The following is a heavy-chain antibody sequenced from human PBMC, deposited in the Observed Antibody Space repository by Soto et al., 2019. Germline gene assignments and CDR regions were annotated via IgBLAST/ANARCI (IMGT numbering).Heavy chain of an antibody. CDR1: GYTFTGYY. J-gene: IGHJ5*02. D-gene: IGHD2-15*01. CDR3: AILGFCRGGGDNCDWFDP. Sequence: ASVKVSCKASGYTFTGYYMHWVRQAPGQGLEWMGWINPNSGGTNYAQKFQGWVTMTRDTSISTAYMELSRLRSDDTAVYYCAILGFCRGGGDNCDWFDPWGQGTMVTVSS. CDR2: INPNSGGT. V-gene: IGHV1-2*04.